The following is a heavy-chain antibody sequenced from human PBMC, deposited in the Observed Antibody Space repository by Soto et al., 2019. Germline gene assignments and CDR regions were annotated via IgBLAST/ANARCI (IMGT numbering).Heavy chain of an antibody. D-gene: IGHD2-21*02. V-gene: IGHV1-69*01. J-gene: IGHJ3*02. Sequence: QVQLVQSGAEVKKPGSSVKVSCKASGGTFSSYAISWVRQAPGQGLEWMGGIIPIFGTANYAQKFPGRVTITADECTSRAFIELSSLRSEDTAVDYCAIQHRICVVTALYGSGNSFDSLGQGTMVTVSS. CDR3: AIQHRICVVTALYGSGNSFDS. CDR1: GGTFSSYA. CDR2: IIPIFGTA.